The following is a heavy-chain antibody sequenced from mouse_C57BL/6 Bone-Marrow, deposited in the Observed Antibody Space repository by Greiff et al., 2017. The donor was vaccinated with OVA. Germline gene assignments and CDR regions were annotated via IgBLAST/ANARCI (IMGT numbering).Heavy chain of an antibody. J-gene: IGHJ1*03. CDR2: IHPNSGST. CDR1: GYTFTSYW. D-gene: IGHD1-1*01. V-gene: IGHV1-64*01. Sequence: VQLQQPGAELVKPGASVKLSCKASGYTFTSYWMHWVKQRPGQGLEWIGMIHPNSGSTNYNEKFKSKATLTVDKSSSTAYMQLSSLTSEDSAVYYCARELNYYGSGWYFDGWGTGTTVTVSS. CDR3: ARELNYYGSGWYFDG.